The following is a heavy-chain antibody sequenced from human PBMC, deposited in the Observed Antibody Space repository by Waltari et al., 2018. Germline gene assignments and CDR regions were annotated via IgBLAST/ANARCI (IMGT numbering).Heavy chain of an antibody. CDR1: GFIVSSKY. V-gene: IGHV3-53*01. D-gene: IGHD3-3*01. CDR2: IGGSGGST. J-gene: IGHJ4*02. CDR3: ASDYDFWSGSDY. Sequence: EVQLVESGGGLIQPGGSLRLSCAASGFIVSSKYMSWVRQAPGKGLECVSAIGGSGGSTYYADSVKGRFTISRDNSKNTLYLQMNSLRAEDTAVYYCASDYDFWSGSDYWGQGTLVTVSS.